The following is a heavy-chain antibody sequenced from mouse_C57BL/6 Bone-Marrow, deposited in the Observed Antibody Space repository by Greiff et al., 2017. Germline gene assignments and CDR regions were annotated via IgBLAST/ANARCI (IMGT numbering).Heavy chain of an antibody. V-gene: IGHV10-1*01. J-gene: IGHJ4*01. CDR2: IRSKSNNYAT. CDR1: GFSFNTYA. Sequence: EVQRVESGGGLVQPKGSLKLSCAASGFSFNTYAMNWVRQAPGKGLEWVARIRSKSNNYATYYADSVKDRFTISRDDSESMLYLQMNNLKTEDTAMYYCVRHDTSTMDYWGQGTSVTVSS. CDR3: VRHDTSTMDY.